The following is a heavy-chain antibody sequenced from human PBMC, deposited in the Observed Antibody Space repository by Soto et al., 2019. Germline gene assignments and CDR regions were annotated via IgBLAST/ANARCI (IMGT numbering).Heavy chain of an antibody. J-gene: IGHJ3*02. V-gene: IGHV3-33*03. D-gene: IGHD6-19*01. Sequence: GGSLRLSCVVSEIIFSGYGMHWVRQAPGKRLEWVAVLRFDGSDINYADSVKGRFTVSRDNSKNTLYLQMKSLRAEDTAVYYCAKVYSSGWSPGRARAFDIWGLGTMVTVSS. CDR1: EIIFSGYG. CDR3: AKVYSSGWSPGRARAFDI. CDR2: LRFDGSDI.